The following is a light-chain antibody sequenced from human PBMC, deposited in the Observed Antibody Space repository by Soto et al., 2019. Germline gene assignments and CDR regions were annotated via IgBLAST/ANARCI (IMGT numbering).Light chain of an antibody. CDR1: QSISTY. CDR2: ATS. J-gene: IGKJ2*01. Sequence: DIQMTQSPSSLSASVGVRVTITCRASQSISTYLNWYQKRPGRAPKLLIYATSGLQTGVPSRFSGSGSGTDFTLTISSLQPEDFATYYCQQSYSIPTFGQGTKLEI. CDR3: QQSYSIPT. V-gene: IGKV1-39*01.